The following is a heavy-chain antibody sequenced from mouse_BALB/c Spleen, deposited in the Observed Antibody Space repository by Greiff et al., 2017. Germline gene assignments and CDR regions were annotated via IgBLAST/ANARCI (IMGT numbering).Heavy chain of an antibody. D-gene: IGHD1-1*01. CDR2: IDPANGNT. V-gene: IGHV14-3*02. Sequence: EVQLQQSGAELVKPGASVKLSCTASGFNITDSYMHWVKQRPEQGLEWIGRIDPANGNTKYDPKFQGKATITADTSSNTAYLQLSSLTSEDTAVYYCAGGSSRDWFAYWGQGTLVTVSA. CDR1: GFNITDSY. CDR3: AGGSSRDWFAY. J-gene: IGHJ3*01.